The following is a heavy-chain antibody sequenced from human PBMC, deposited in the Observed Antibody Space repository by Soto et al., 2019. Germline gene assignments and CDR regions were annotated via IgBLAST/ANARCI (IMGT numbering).Heavy chain of an antibody. V-gene: IGHV3-15*01. CDR1: GFTFSNAW. J-gene: IGHJ4*02. Sequence: GGSLRLSCAASGFTFSNAWMSWVRQAPGKGLEWVGRIKRKTDGGTTEYAAPVKGRFTISRDDSKNTLYLQMNSLKTEDTAVYYCTTRPSPYCSGGSCYFDYWGQGTLVTVSS. CDR2: IKRKTDGGTT. CDR3: TTRPSPYCSGGSCYFDY. D-gene: IGHD2-15*01.